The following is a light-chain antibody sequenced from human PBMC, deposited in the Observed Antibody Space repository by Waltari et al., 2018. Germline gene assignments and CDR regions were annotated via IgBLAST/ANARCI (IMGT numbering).Light chain of an antibody. CDR3: CSYAGRRTLV. Sequence: HSALTQPAAVSVSPGQTIPLPRPGTSSDLACQNRATWYQASPGKAPKPLIYEDTKRPSGSSDRFSGSKSGNTASLTISGLQAEDEADYYCCSYAGRRTLVFGGGTKVTVL. J-gene: IGLJ3*02. CDR1: SSDLACQNR. V-gene: IGLV2-23*01. CDR2: EDT.